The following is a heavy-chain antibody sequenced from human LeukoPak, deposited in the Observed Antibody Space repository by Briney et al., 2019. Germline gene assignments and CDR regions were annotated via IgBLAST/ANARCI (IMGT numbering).Heavy chain of an antibody. CDR2: INPNSGGT. D-gene: IGHD4-17*01. V-gene: IGHV1-2*02. CDR3: ANSIGFDYGDYYFDY. Sequence: GASVKVSCKASGYTFTGYYMHWVRQAPGQGLEWKGWINPNSGGTNYAQKFQGRVTMTRDTSISTAYMELSRLRSDDTAVYYCANSIGFDYGDYYFDYWGQGALVTISS. J-gene: IGHJ4*02. CDR1: GYTFTGYY.